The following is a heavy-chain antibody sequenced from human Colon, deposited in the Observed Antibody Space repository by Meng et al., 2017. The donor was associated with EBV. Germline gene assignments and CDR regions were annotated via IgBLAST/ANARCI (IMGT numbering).Heavy chain of an antibody. V-gene: IGHV4-31*03. D-gene: IGHD5-24*01. J-gene: IGHJ4*02. Sequence: QVQLQESGPGLVKPSQTLSLTCTVSGGSISSGGYYWSWIRQHPGKGLEWIGYIYYSGSTYYNPSLKSRVTISINTSKNQFSLKLSSVTAADTAVYYCARGPSRWLQFSFDYWGQGTLVTVSS. CDR1: GGSISSGGYY. CDR3: ARGPSRWLQFSFDY. CDR2: IYYSGST.